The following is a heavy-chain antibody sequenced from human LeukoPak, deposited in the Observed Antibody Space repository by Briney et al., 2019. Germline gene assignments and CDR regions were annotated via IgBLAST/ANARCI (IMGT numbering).Heavy chain of an antibody. D-gene: IGHD3-16*02. J-gene: IGHJ6*02. Sequence: GGSLRLSCAASGFTFSSYAMHRVRQAPGKGLEWVAVISYDESNKYYADSVKGRFTISRDNSKNTLYLQMNSLRAEDTAVYYCAREGLSAVEPPGLWDYYYGMDVWGQGTTVTVSS. V-gene: IGHV3-30-3*01. CDR3: AREGLSAVEPPGLWDYYYGMDV. CDR1: GFTFSSYA. CDR2: ISYDESNK.